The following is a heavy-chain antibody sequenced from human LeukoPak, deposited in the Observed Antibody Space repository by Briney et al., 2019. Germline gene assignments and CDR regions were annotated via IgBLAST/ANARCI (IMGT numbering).Heavy chain of an antibody. Sequence: ASVKVSCKASGYTFTSYDINWVRQAPGQGLEWMGWLNPNSGNTGYAQKFQGRVTMTRNTSISTAYMELSSLRSEDTAVYYCARGRRNGDFWSGYDIDYWGQGILVTVSS. D-gene: IGHD3-3*01. CDR2: LNPNSGNT. CDR3: ARGRRNGDFWSGYDIDY. J-gene: IGHJ4*02. V-gene: IGHV1-8*01. CDR1: GYTFTSYD.